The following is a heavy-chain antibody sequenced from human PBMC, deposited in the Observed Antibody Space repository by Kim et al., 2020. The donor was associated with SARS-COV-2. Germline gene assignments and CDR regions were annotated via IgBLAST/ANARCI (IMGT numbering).Heavy chain of an antibody. Sequence: SVKVSCKASGGTFSSYAISWVRQAPGQGLEWMGGIIPIFGTANYAQKFQGRVTITADESTSTAYMELSSLRSEDTAVYYCARVIKGGSGSYYGQFDYWGQGTLVTVSS. V-gene: IGHV1-69*13. J-gene: IGHJ4*02. CDR3: ARVIKGGSGSYYGQFDY. CDR1: GGTFSSYA. D-gene: IGHD3-10*01. CDR2: IIPIFGTA.